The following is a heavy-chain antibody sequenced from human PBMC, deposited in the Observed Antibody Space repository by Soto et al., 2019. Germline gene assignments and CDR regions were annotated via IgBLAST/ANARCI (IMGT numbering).Heavy chain of an antibody. J-gene: IGHJ4*02. CDR1: GYTFTSYG. CDR2: IRTYNGNT. CDR3: ARRAAEFDY. D-gene: IGHD6-13*01. V-gene: IGHV1-18*01. Sequence: GASVKVSCKASGYTFTSYGINWVRQAPGQGLEWMGWIRTYNGNTDYSQKFQGRVTITRDTSASTAYMELSSLRSEDTAVYYCARRAAEFDYWGQGTLVTVS.